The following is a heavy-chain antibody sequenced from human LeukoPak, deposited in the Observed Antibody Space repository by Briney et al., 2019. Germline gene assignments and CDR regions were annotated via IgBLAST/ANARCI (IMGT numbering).Heavy chain of an antibody. J-gene: IGHJ5*02. CDR3: ARIRTYYYDSSGYYGGYNWFDP. CDR2: IYYSGST. Sequence: SETLSLTCTVSGGSSSRSSYYWGCIRQPPGKGLEWIGSIYYSGSTYYNPTLKSRVTISVDTSKNQFSLKLSSVTAADTAVYYCARIRTYYYDSSGYYGGYNWFDPWSQGTLVTVSS. CDR1: GGSSSRSSYY. D-gene: IGHD3-22*01. V-gene: IGHV4-39*01.